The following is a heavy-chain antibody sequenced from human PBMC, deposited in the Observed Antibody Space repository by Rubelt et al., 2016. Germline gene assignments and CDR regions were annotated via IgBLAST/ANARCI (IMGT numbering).Heavy chain of an antibody. J-gene: IGHJ4*02. CDR2: IIPVFGTA. Sequence: QVQLVQSGAEVKKPGSSVKVSCKASGGTFSSYAISWVRQAPGQGLEWMGGIIPVFGTANYAQKFQGRITKTGDESSSSDYMDRSSLGSEAPAVYYCATTIAISPYFFDYWGQGTLVPVSS. D-gene: IGHD6-13*01. CDR1: GGTFSSYA. V-gene: IGHV1-69*01. CDR3: ATTIAISPYFFDY.